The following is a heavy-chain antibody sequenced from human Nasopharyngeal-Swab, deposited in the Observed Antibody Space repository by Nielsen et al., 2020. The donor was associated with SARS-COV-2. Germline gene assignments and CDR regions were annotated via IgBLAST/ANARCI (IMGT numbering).Heavy chain of an antibody. CDR2: ISYDGSNI. CDR1: GFIFGNYA. J-gene: IGHJ4*02. Sequence: GGSLRLSCVASGFIFGNYAMAWVRQAPGKGLECVALISYDGSNIQYADSVRGRFTISRDNPKNTLYLQMNSLTTDDTAVYYCARDEVQQGTTTVGYLDYWGQGTLVTVSP. D-gene: IGHD4-23*01. V-gene: IGHV3-30*03. CDR3: ARDEVQQGTTTVGYLDY.